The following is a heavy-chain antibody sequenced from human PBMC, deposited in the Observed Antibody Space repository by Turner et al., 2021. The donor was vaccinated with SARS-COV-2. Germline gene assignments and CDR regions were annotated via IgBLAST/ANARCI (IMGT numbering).Heavy chain of an antibody. J-gene: IGHJ6*02. CDR1: GFPFSSFG. D-gene: IGHD2-15*01. Sequence: QVQLVESGGGVVQLGGSLSLSGAAFGFPFSSFGMHWVRQAPGKGLEWVAVIWYDGSNEYYADSVKGRFTISRDNSKNTLYLQMNSLRAEDTAVYYCARDCLPLLAFYYGLDVWGQGTTVTVSS. CDR3: ARDCLPLLAFYYGLDV. V-gene: IGHV3-33*01. CDR2: IWYDGSNE.